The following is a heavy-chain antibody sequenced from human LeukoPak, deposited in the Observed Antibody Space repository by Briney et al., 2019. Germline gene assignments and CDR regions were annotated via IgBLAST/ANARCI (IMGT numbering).Heavy chain of an antibody. V-gene: IGHV3-53*01. Sequence: GGSLRLSCAASGLTVSSNYMSWVRQAPGKGLEWVSVLYSGGSTYYADSVKGRFTISRDNAKNSLYLQMNSLRAEDTAVYYCARGGSYYNEAFDIWGQGTMVTVSS. CDR2: LYSGGST. D-gene: IGHD1-26*01. J-gene: IGHJ3*02. CDR1: GLTVSSNY. CDR3: ARGGSYYNEAFDI.